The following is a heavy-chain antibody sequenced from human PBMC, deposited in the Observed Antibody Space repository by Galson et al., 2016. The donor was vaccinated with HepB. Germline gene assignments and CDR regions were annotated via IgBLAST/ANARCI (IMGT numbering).Heavy chain of an antibody. J-gene: IGHJ6*03. Sequence: SLRLSCAASGFYFSDYSMNWVRQAPGKGLEWLSYISANSDSTYYADSVKGRFTISRDNAKNSLYLQMNSLRDEDTAVYYCARERAETVAQGVIRVHRIHYYHCMDVGGKGTTVTASS. CDR3: ARERAETVAQGVIRVHRIHYYHCMDV. D-gene: IGHD3-10*01. CDR2: ISANSDST. CDR1: GFYFSDYS. V-gene: IGHV3-48*02.